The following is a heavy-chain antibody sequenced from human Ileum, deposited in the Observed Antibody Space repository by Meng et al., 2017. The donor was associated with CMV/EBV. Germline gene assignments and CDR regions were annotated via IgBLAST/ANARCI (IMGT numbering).Heavy chain of an antibody. D-gene: IGHD5-24*01. CDR2: INHSGST. CDR1: GGSFSCYY. J-gene: IGHJ4*02. V-gene: IGHV4-34*01. Sequence: PPQSWVAVLLTASDALSPTCAVYGGSFSCYYWSWIRQPPGKGLEWIGEINHSGSTNYNPSLKSRVTISVDTSKNQFSLKLSSVTAADTAVYYCARVPRRLTIRGYFDYWGQGTLVTVSS. CDR3: ARVPRRLTIRGYFDY.